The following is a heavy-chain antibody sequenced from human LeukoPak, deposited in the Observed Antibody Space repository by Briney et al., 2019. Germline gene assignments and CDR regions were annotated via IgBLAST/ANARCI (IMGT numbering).Heavy chain of an antibody. Sequence: PSETLSLTCAVYGGSFSGYYWSWIRQPPGKGLEWIGEINHSGSTNYNPSLKSRVTISVDTSKNQFSLKLSPVTAADTAVYYCARVGPHSTRADYWGQGTLVTVSS. V-gene: IGHV4-34*01. CDR1: GGSFSGYY. J-gene: IGHJ4*02. CDR3: ARVGPHSTRADY. D-gene: IGHD6-13*01. CDR2: INHSGST.